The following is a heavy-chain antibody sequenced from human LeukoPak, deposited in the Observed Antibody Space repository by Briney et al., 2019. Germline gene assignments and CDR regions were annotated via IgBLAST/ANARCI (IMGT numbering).Heavy chain of an antibody. CDR2: ITSSSAYI. J-gene: IGHJ6*03. V-gene: IGHV3-21*01. Sequence: PGGSLRLSCAASGFTFSSYSITWVRQAPGKGLEWVSSITSSSAYIHYADSVKDRFTISRDNAKTSLYLQMNSLRAEDTAVYSCARVTFGATTNNYYFYHMDAWGKGASVTVSS. CDR3: ARVTFGATTNNYYFYHMDA. D-gene: IGHD5-24*01. CDR1: GFTFSSYS.